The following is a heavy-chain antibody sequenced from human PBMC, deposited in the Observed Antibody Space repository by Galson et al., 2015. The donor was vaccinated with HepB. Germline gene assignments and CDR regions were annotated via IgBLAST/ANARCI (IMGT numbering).Heavy chain of an antibody. V-gene: IGHV3-7*01. CDR2: INQDGNEK. J-gene: IGHJ4*02. D-gene: IGHD1-26*01. CDR1: GFPFSTYW. CDR3: VRLGDDSPHRPVDY. Sequence: SLRLSCAASGFPFSTYWMSWVRQAPGQGLEWVANINQDGNEKYVLDSVKGRFTISRDNADNSLFLRMSSLRAEDTAVYYCVRLGDDSPHRPVDYWGQGTLVTVSS.